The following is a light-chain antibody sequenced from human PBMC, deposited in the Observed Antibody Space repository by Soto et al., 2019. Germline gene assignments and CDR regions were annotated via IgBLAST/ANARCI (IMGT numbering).Light chain of an antibody. CDR1: QRVDSNY. CDR3: QQSAISWT. CDR2: SAS. V-gene: IGKV3-20*01. J-gene: IGKJ1*01. Sequence: EIVLTKSPGTLSLSPGERATLSCRASQRVDSNYLGWYQQKPGQAPRLLIYSASSRASGIPDRFSGSGSVTDFTLTISRLEPEDFAVYFCQQSAISWTFGQGTKVDIK.